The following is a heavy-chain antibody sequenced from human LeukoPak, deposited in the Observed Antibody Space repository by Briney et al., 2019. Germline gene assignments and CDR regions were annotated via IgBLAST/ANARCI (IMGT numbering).Heavy chain of an antibody. J-gene: IGHJ4*02. V-gene: IGHV3-33*01. CDR3: GRGSDSYDSSAYSFRGGLHYDF. D-gene: IGHD3-22*01. Sequence: GGSLRLSCVASGLTFSSYNMHWVRQAPGKGLEWVAVIWHDGNYKYYVDSVKGRFTISRDNSKNTVYLQMNSLGAEDTAVYLCGRGSDSYDSSAYSFRGGLHYDFWGRGTLVTVSS. CDR1: GLTFSSYN. CDR2: IWHDGNYK.